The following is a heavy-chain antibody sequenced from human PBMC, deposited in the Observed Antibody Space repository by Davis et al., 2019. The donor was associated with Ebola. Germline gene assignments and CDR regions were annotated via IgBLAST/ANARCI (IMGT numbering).Heavy chain of an antibody. V-gene: IGHV4-61*05. CDR1: GGSISSSSYY. CDR2: IYYSGST. CDR3: ARRLYYYDSSGYSAGAFDI. Sequence: MPSETLSLTCTVSGGSISSSSYYWGWIRQPPGKGLEWIGYIYYSGSTNYNPSLKSRVTISVDTSKNQFSLKLSSVTAADTAVYYCARRLYYYDSSGYSAGAFDIWGQGTMVTVSS. D-gene: IGHD3-22*01. J-gene: IGHJ3*02.